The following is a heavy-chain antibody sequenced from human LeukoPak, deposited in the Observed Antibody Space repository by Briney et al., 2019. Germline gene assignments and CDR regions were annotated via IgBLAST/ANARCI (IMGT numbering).Heavy chain of an antibody. CDR3: ARRSRETIALFWYFDL. CDR1: GGSISSYY. J-gene: IGHJ2*01. Sequence: SETLSLTCTVSGGSISSYYWSWIRQPPGKGLEWIGYIYYSGSTNYNPSLKSRVTISVDTSKNQFSLKLSSVTAADTAVYYCARRSRETIALFWYFDLWGRGTLVTVSS. V-gene: IGHV4-59*08. D-gene: IGHD4/OR15-4a*01. CDR2: IYYSGST.